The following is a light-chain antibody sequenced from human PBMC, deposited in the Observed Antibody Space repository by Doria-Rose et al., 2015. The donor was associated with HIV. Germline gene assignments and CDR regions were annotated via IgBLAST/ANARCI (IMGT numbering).Light chain of an antibody. J-gene: IGKJ1*01. CDR3: QQYYSYPPT. V-gene: IGKV1-8*01. CDR2: AAS. Sequence: AIRMTQSPSSLSASTGDRVTITCRASQDISNYIAWYQQKPGKAPKLLIYAASTLQGGVPSRFSGSGSGTDFTLTISYLQSEDFATYYCQQYYSYPPTFGQGTKVEVK. CDR1: QDISNY.